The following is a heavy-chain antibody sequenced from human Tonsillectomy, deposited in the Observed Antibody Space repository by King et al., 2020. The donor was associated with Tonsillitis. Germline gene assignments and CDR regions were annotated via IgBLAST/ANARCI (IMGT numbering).Heavy chain of an antibody. D-gene: IGHD2-15*01. CDR3: ARELLGYCSGGSCYSYYYYGMDV. CDR1: GGSVSSGSYY. Sequence: MQLQESGPGLVKPSETLSLTCTVSGGSVSSGSYYWSWIRQPPGKGLEWIGYIYYSGSTNYNPSLKSRVTISVDTSKNQFSLKLSSVTAADTAVDYCARELLGYCSGGSCYSYYYYGMDVWGQGTTVTVSS. V-gene: IGHV4-61*01. J-gene: IGHJ6*02. CDR2: IYYSGST.